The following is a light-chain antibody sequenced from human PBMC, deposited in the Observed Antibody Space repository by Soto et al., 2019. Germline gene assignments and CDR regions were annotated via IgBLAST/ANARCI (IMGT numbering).Light chain of an antibody. CDR1: SSDVENYNL. CDR2: EVT. CDR3: CSSAGSTEV. Sequence: QSALTQPASVSASPGQSITISCTGTSSDVENYNLVSWYQQYPGKAPKLMIYEVTKRPSGVSNRFSGSKSGNTASLTISGHPAEDEAYYYSCSSAGSTEVFGTGTKLTVL. J-gene: IGLJ1*01. V-gene: IGLV2-23*02.